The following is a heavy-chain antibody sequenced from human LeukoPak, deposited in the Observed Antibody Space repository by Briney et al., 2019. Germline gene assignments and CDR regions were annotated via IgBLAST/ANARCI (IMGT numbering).Heavy chain of an antibody. CDR1: GYTFTSYY. D-gene: IGHD1-26*01. CDR3: ARDRVVGATVFDY. Sequence: ASVKVSCKASGYTFTSYYMHWVRQAPGQGREWVGISNPSGGRTSYAQKFQGRVTMTRDMSTSTVYMEPRSLQSEHPGVYYCARDRVVGATVFDYWGQGTLVTVSS. CDR2: SNPSGGRT. J-gene: IGHJ4*02. V-gene: IGHV1-46*01.